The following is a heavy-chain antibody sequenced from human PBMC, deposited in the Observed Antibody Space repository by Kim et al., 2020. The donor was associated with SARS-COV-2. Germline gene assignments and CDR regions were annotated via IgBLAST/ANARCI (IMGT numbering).Heavy chain of an antibody. V-gene: IGHV4-34*01. Sequence: SETLSLTCAVYGGSFSGYYWSWIRQPPGKGLEWIGEINHSGSTNYNPSLKSRVTISVDTSKNQFSLKLSSVTAADTAVYYCARVKRASIAAAGTKFILWYFDLWGRDTLVTVSS. CDR1: GGSFSGYY. J-gene: IGHJ2*01. CDR3: ARVKRASIAAAGTKFILWYFDL. D-gene: IGHD6-13*01. CDR2: INHSGST.